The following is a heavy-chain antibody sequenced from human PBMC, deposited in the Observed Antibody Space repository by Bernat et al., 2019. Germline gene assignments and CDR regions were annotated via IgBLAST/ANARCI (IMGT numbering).Heavy chain of an antibody. J-gene: IGHJ4*02. V-gene: IGHV3-33*01. CDR3: AGDMYSSYNSDYLDY. Sequence: QVQLVESGGGVVQPGRSLRLSCAASGFTFSSYGMHWVRQAPGKGLEWVAVIWYDGSNKYYADSVKGRFTIYRDNSKNTLYLQMNSLRAEDTTVYYCAGDMYSSYNSDYLDYWGQGTLVTVSS. CDR2: IWYDGSNK. CDR1: GFTFSSYG. D-gene: IGHD6-6*01.